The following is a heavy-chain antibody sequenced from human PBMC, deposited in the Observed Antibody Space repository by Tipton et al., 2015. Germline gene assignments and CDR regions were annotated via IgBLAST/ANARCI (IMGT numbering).Heavy chain of an antibody. J-gene: IGHJ4*02. Sequence: QLVQSGAEVKPSQTLSLTCAISGDSISSKSAAWNWLRQSPSRGLEWLGRTLYRSKWFNDYAASVRSRITINPDTSTNQFSLQLSSVTPEDTAVYFCARDPGYSLSLFDYWGQGTQVTVSS. CDR1: GDSISSKSAA. V-gene: IGHV6-1*01. CDR3: ARDPGYSLSLFDY. CDR2: TLYRSKWFN. D-gene: IGHD5/OR15-5a*01.